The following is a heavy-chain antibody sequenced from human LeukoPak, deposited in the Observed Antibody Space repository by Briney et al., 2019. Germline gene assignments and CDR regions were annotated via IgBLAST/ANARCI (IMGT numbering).Heavy chain of an antibody. J-gene: IGHJ4*02. D-gene: IGHD4-17*01. Sequence: GGSLRLSCAASGFTFSSYWMSWVRQALGKGLEWVANIKQDGSDKYYVGSVKGRFTISRDNAKNSLYLQMNSLRAEDTAVYYCASDGDYGYWGQGTLVTVSS. CDR1: GFTFSSYW. CDR3: ASDGDYGY. CDR2: IKQDGSDK. V-gene: IGHV3-7*01.